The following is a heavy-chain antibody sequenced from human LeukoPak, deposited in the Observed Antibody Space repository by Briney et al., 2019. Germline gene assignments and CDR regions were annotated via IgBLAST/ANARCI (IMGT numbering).Heavy chain of an antibody. Sequence: GGPLRLSCAASGFTFSSYAMSWVRQAPGKGLEWVAAISYDESNKYYADSVKGRFTISRDNYKNTLYLQMNSLRAEDTAVYYCAKDRGSGSYPSPLFDYWGRGILVTVSS. CDR1: GFTFSSYA. V-gene: IGHV3-30*18. J-gene: IGHJ4*02. CDR3: AKDRGSGSYPSPLFDY. D-gene: IGHD3-10*01. CDR2: ISYDESNK.